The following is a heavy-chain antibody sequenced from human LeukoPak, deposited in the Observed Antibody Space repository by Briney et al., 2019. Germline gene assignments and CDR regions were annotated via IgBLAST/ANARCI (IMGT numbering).Heavy chain of an antibody. CDR1: GFTFRLYS. J-gene: IGHJ4*02. CDR3: VRDYDSTFYFDY. Sequence: GGSLRLSCAASGFTFRLYSMNWVRQAPGKGLEWVSSISGSGSSYSYYADSVKGRFTISRDNSKNSLYLQMNSLRVEDTAVYYCVRDYDSTFYFDYWSQGTLVTVSS. CDR2: ISGSGSSYS. V-gene: IGHV3-21*01. D-gene: IGHD3-3*01.